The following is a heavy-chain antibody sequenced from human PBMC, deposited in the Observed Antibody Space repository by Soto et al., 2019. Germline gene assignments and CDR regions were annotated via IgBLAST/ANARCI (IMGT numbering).Heavy chain of an antibody. CDR3: ARDVGLDSDDFFAY. V-gene: IGHV3-23*01. J-gene: IGHJ4*02. Sequence: GGSLRLSCAASGFSFSSLAMSWVPQAPGKGLEWVSSISGRGVDTLYADSVKGRFTISRDNSRNTLYLQMDSLRAEDTAMYFCARDVGLDSDDFFAYWGQGTQVTVSS. CDR1: GFSFSSLA. D-gene: IGHD3-9*01. CDR2: ISGRGVDT.